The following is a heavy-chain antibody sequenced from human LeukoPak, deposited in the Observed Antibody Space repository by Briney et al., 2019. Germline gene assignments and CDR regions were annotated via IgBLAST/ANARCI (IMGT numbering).Heavy chain of an antibody. CDR2: ISGYNDNA. J-gene: IGHJ4*02. CDR1: GYIFTNYG. Sequence: ASVKVSCKASGYIFTNYGISWVRQAPGQGLEWVGWISGYNDNAHYAQKFQGRVTMTRDTSTSTVYMELSSLRSEDTAVYYCATSTVTTTDYWGQGTLVTVSS. D-gene: IGHD4-11*01. V-gene: IGHV1-18*01. CDR3: ATSTVTTTDY.